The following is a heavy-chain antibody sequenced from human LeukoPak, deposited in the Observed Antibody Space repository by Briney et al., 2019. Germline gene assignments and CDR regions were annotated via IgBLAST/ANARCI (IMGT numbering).Heavy chain of an antibody. CDR2: SSSGSTI. Sequence: GGSLRLSCAASGFTFSIYETNWVRQAPGKGLEWVSSSSGSTIYYADSVKGRFTISRDNAKNSLYLQMNSLRAEDTAIYYCAREDSSGLDYWGQGTLVTVSS. J-gene: IGHJ4*02. CDR3: AREDSSGLDY. CDR1: GFTFSIYE. D-gene: IGHD6-19*01. V-gene: IGHV3-48*03.